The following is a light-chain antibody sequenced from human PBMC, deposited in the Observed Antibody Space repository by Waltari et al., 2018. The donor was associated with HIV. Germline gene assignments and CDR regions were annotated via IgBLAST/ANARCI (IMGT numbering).Light chain of an antibody. V-gene: IGKV2-28*01. Sequence: DIVMTQSPVSLPVTPGEPASISCRSSQSLLHRNGHNYLDWYLQKPGQSPQLLIYLGSNRASGVPDRFSGSGSGTDFTLKISRVEAEDVGVYYCMQALQTRTFGGGTKVEI. CDR2: LGS. J-gene: IGKJ4*01. CDR3: MQALQTRT. CDR1: QSLLHRNGHNY.